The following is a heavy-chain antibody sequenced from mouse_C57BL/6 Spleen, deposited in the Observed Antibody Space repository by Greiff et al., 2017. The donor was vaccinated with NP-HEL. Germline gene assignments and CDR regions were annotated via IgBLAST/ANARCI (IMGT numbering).Heavy chain of an antibody. CDR3: TAITTVVATPFDY. CDR2: IRLKSDNYAT. D-gene: IGHD1-1*01. CDR1: GFTFSNYW. Sequence: EVKLMESGGGLVQPGGSMKLSCVASGFTFSNYWMNWVRQSPEKGLEWVAQIRLKSDNYATHYAESVKGRFTISRDDSKSSVYLQMNNLRAEDTGIYYCTAITTVVATPFDYWGQGTTLTVSS. V-gene: IGHV6-3*01. J-gene: IGHJ2*01.